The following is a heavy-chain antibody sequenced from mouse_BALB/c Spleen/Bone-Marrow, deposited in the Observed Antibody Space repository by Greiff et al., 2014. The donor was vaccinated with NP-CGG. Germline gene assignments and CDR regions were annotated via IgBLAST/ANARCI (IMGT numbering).Heavy chain of an antibody. Sequence: QVQLQQSGAELVRPGASVKLSCKASGYTFTSYWMNWVKQRPEQGPEWIGRIDPYDSETHYNQKFKGKAILTVDKSSSTAYMQLSSLTSEDSAVYYCARGRDYDVFAYWGQGTLVTVSA. CDR1: GYTFTSYW. CDR2: IDPYDSET. D-gene: IGHD2-4*01. V-gene: IGHV1-74*01. CDR3: ARGRDYDVFAY. J-gene: IGHJ3*01.